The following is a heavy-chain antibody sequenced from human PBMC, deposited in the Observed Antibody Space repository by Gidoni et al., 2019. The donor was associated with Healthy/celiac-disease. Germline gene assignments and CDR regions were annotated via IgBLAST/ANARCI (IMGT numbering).Heavy chain of an antibody. Sequence: EVQLLESGGGLVQPVGSLRLSCAASGFTFSSYAMSWDRQAPGKGLEWGSSMSGSCGSTYYADSVKGRFTISRDNSKNTLYLQMNSLRAEDTAVYYCATYYDYGDYYFYYWGQGTLVTVSS. CDR2: MSGSCGST. D-gene: IGHD4-17*01. J-gene: IGHJ4*02. V-gene: IGHV3-23*01. CDR3: ATYYDYGDYYFYY. CDR1: GFTFSSYA.